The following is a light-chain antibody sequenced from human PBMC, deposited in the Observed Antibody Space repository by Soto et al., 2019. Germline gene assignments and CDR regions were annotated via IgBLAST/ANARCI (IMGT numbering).Light chain of an antibody. V-gene: IGKV3-20*01. Sequence: EIVLTQSPGTLSSSPGERITLSCRASQSVSSNYLAWYQQKPGQAPRLLIYGAYSRATGIQDRFSGSGSGTDFTLTIIRLEPEDFAVYYCKQYGTTLWTFGQGTKVDIK. J-gene: IGKJ1*01. CDR2: GAY. CDR3: KQYGTTLWT. CDR1: QSVSSNY.